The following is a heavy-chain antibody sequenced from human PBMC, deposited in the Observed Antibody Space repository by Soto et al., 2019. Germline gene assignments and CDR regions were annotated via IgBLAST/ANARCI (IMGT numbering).Heavy chain of an antibody. Sequence: EVQLSESGGGLVQPGGSLRLSCAASGFTFSNYFMAWFRQAPGKGLEWVSTISDSGETHYADSVKGRFTVSRDNSKDTLFLQMISLRADDPAVFYCAVGVRHWGQGTRVTVSS. CDR3: AVGVRH. V-gene: IGHV3-23*01. J-gene: IGHJ1*01. CDR2: ISDSGET. CDR1: GFTFSNYF.